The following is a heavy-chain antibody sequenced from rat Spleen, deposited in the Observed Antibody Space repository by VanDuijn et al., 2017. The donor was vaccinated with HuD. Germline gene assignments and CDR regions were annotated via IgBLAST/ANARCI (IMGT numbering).Heavy chain of an antibody. CDR3: ARANRESYAHFDH. D-gene: IGHD1-12*01. CDR2: IWSGGST. V-gene: IGHV2-1*01. CDR1: GFSLTSYS. J-gene: IGHJ2*01. Sequence: QVQLKESGPGLVQPSQTLSLTCTVSGFSLTSYSVHWVRQPPGKGLEWMGVIWSGGSTAYNSLLKSRLSITRDISESQVFLKMNSLQTEDTATYYCARANRESYAHFDHWGQGVMVTVSS.